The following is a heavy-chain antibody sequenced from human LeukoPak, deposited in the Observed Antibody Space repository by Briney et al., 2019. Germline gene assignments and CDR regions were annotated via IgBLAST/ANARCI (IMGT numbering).Heavy chain of an antibody. CDR3: ARGYDYDSSGYSTGYLNWFDP. D-gene: IGHD3-22*01. J-gene: IGHJ5*02. CDR1: GGSISSSY. Sequence: SETLSLTCTVSGGSISSSYWSWIRQPPGKGLEWIGSIYYSGSTNYNPSLKSRVTISLETSKNQFSLKLTSVTAADTAVYYCARGYDYDSSGYSTGYLNWFDPWGQGTLVTVSS. CDR2: IYYSGST. V-gene: IGHV4-59*01.